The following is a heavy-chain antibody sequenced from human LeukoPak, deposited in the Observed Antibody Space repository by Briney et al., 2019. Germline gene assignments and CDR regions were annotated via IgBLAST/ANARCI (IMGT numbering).Heavy chain of an antibody. CDR3: ARGEGYCSGGSCYSYYYYGMDV. CDR1: GGSISSYY. CDR2: IYTSGST. Sequence: SETLSLTCTVSGGSISSYYWSWIRQPAGKGLEWIGRIYTSGSTNYNPSLKSRVTMSVDTSKNQFSLKLSSVTAADTAVYYCARGEGYCSGGSCYSYYYYGMDVWGQGTTVTVSS. V-gene: IGHV4-4*07. J-gene: IGHJ6*02. D-gene: IGHD2-15*01.